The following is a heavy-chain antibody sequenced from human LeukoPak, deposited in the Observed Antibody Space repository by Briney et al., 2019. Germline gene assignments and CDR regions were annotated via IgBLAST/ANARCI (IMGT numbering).Heavy chain of an antibody. V-gene: IGHV4-39*01. CDR2: IYYSGST. J-gene: IGHJ4*02. Sequence: PSETLSLTCTVSGGSISSSSYYWGWIRQPPGKGLEWIGSIYYSGSTYYNPSLKSRVTISVDTSKNQFSLKLSSVTAADTAVYYCARSTPVDLIDYWGQGTLVTVSS. CDR1: GGSISSSSYY. CDR3: ARSTPVDLIDY.